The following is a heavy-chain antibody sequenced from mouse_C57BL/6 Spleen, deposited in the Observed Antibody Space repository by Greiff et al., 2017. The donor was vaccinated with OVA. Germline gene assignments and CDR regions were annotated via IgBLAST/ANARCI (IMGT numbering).Heavy chain of an antibody. V-gene: IGHV2-3*01. Sequence: QVQLTESGPGLVAPSQSLSITCTVSGFSLTSYGVSWVRQPPGKGLAWLGVIWGDGSTNYHSALISRLSISKDNSKSQVFLKRNSLQTDDTATYYSAKQGVRWDYAMDYWGQGPSVTVSS. CDR1: GFSLTSYG. J-gene: IGHJ4*01. D-gene: IGHD1-1*01. CDR2: IWGDGST. CDR3: AKQGVRWDYAMDY.